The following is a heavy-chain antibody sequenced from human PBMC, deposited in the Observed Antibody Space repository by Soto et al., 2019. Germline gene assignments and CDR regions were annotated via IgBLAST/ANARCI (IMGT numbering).Heavy chain of an antibody. CDR1: SRSISGGEDY. V-gene: IGHV4-31*03. CDR2: IYYSGST. CDR3: ARLSREGYRGSYCYYGMDV. J-gene: IGHJ6*02. D-gene: IGHD4-4*01. Sequence: SETLSRNCTVSSRSISGGEDYCSWIPQHPGKGLEWIGYIYYSGSTYYNPSLKSRVTISVDTSKNQFSLKLSSVTAADTAVYYCARLSREGYRGSYCYYGMDVWGQGTTVTVS.